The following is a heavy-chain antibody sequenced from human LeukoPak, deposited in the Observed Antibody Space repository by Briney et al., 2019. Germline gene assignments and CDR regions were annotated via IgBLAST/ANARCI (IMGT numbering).Heavy chain of an antibody. J-gene: IGHJ3*02. CDR2: IYYSGST. CDR3: AREGVGDYGSFDI. V-gene: IGHV4-59*01. Sequence: PSETLSLTCTVAGGSISSYYWSWIRQPPGKGLEWIGYIYYSGSTNYNPSLKGRVTISVDTSKNQFSLKLSSLTAAETAVNYCAREGVGDYGSFDIWGQGTMVTVSS. D-gene: IGHD4-17*01. CDR1: GGSISSYY.